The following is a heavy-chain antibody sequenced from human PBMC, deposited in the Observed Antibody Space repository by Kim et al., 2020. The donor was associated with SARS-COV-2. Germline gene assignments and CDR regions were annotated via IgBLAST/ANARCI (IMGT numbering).Heavy chain of an antibody. CDR3: ARGKGLRFLRYYYGMDV. J-gene: IGHJ6*02. CDR2: INTNTGNP. D-gene: IGHD5-12*01. Sequence: ASVKVSCKASGYTFTSYAMNWVRQAPGQGLEWMGWINTNTGNPTYAQGFTGRFVFSLDTSVSPAYLQISSLKAEDTAVYYCARGKGLRFLRYYYGMDVWGQGTTVTVSS. CDR1: GYTFTSYA. V-gene: IGHV7-4-1*02.